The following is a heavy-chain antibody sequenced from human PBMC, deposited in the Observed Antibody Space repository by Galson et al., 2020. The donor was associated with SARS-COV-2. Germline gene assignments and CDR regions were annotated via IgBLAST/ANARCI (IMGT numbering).Heavy chain of an antibody. J-gene: IGHJ4*02. Sequence: SETLSLTCTVSGYSISSGYYWGWIRQPPGKGLEWIGSIYHSGSTYYNPSLKSRVTISVDTSKNQFSLKLSSVTAADTAVYYCARFVPAATPFDYWGQGTLVTVSS. D-gene: IGHD2-2*01. CDR2: IYHSGST. V-gene: IGHV4-38-2*02. CDR1: GYSISSGYY. CDR3: ARFVPAATPFDY.